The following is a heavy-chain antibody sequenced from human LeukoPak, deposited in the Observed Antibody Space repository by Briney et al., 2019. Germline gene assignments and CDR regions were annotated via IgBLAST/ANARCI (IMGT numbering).Heavy chain of an antibody. CDR2: IYTSGST. D-gene: IGHD3-22*01. CDR1: GASISSYY. Sequence: SETLSLTCTVSGASISSYYWSWIRQPAGKGLEWIGRIYTSGSTNYNPSLKSRVTMSVDTSKNQFSLKLSSVTAADTAVYYCARDPYYYDSSGNYFDYWGQGTLVTVSS. CDR3: ARDPYYYDSSGNYFDY. V-gene: IGHV4-4*07. J-gene: IGHJ4*02.